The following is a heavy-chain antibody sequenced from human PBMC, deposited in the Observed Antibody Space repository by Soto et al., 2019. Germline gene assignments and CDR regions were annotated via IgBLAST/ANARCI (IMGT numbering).Heavy chain of an antibody. CDR3: ARNRGYIATDGTRQSHYYYYGMDV. CDR1: GGSISSGDYY. Sequence: PSETLSLTCTVSGGSISSGDYYWSWIRQPPGKGLEWIGYIYYSGSTYYNPSLKSRVTISVDTSKNQFSLKLSSVTAADTAVYYCARNRGYIATDGTRQSHYYYYGMDVWGQGPTVTVYS. J-gene: IGHJ6*02. CDR2: IYYSGST. V-gene: IGHV4-30-4*01. D-gene: IGHD6-13*01.